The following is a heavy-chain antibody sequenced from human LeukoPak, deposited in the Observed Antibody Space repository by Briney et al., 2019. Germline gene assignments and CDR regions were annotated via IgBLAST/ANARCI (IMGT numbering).Heavy chain of an antibody. CDR1: GGSFSGYY. D-gene: IGHD3-22*01. V-gene: IGHV4-34*01. J-gene: IGHJ3*02. CDR3: ARIPGYYGSSGYGAFDI. CDR2: INHSGST. Sequence: SETLSLTCAVYGGSFSGYYWSWIRQPPGKGLEWIGEINHSGSTNYNPSLKSRVTISVDTSKTQFSLKLSSVTAADTAVYFCARIPGYYGSSGYGAFDIWGQGTMVTISS.